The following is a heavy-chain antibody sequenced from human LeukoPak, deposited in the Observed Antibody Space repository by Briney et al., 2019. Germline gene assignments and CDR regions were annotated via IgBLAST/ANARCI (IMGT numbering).Heavy chain of an antibody. CDR2: IYHSGST. Sequence: SETLSLTCVVSGYSISSDYYWGWIRQPPGKGLEWIGSIYHSGSTYFIPPFQSRVTISVDTSKNQFSLKLTSVTAADTAVYYCGRVRSNWYSDLWGRGTLVTVSS. CDR3: GRVRSNWYSDL. CDR1: GYSISSDYY. J-gene: IGHJ2*01. V-gene: IGHV4-38-2*01.